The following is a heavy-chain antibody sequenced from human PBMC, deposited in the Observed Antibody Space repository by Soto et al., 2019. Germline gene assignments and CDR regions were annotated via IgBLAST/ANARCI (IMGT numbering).Heavy chain of an antibody. CDR2: IYWDDDK. CDR1: GFSLSTSGVG. CDR3: AKDIEAEKTFDY. J-gene: IGHJ4*02. D-gene: IGHD5-12*01. Sequence: QITLKESGPTLVKPTQTLTLTCTFSGFSLSTSGVGVGWIRQPPGKALEWLALIYWDDDKRYSPSLKSRLTITRHTSKNQVVLTMTNMDPVDTATYCCAKDIEAEKTFDYYGQGTLVTVSS. V-gene: IGHV2-5*02.